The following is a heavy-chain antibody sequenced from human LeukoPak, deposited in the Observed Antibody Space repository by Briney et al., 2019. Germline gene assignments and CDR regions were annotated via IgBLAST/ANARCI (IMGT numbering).Heavy chain of an antibody. V-gene: IGHV3-11*04. CDR3: ASWGFTIFGNYYYYYYMDV. J-gene: IGHJ6*03. CDR1: GFTFSDYY. D-gene: IGHD3-3*01. Sequence: GGSLRLSCAAPGFTFSDYYVTWIRQAPGKGLEWVPYISSSGSSGTTTHYADSVKGRFTISRDNAKNSLYLQMNSLRAEDTAVYYCASWGFTIFGNYYYYYYMDVWGKGTTVAVSS. CDR2: ISSSGSSGTTT.